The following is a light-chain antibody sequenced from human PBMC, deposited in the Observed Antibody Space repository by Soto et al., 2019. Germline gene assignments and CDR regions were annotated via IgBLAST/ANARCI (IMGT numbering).Light chain of an antibody. CDR3: QQRSNWPRT. Sequence: EIVLTQSPATLSLSPGERATLSCRASQSVSSYLAWYQQKPGHAPRLLIYDASNRATGIPARFSGSGSGTDVTLTISSLEPEDFAVYYCQQRSNWPRTFDGGTKVEIK. J-gene: IGKJ4*01. V-gene: IGKV3-11*01. CDR2: DAS. CDR1: QSVSSY.